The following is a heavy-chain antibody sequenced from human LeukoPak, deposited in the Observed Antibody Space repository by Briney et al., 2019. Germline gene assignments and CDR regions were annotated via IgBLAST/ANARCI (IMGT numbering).Heavy chain of an antibody. D-gene: IGHD2-21*02. J-gene: IGHJ5*02. CDR3: ARAYVVVTAILWFDP. CDR2: IYYSGST. V-gene: IGHV4-31*03. CDR1: GGSISSGGYY. Sequence: SQTLSLTCTVSGGSISSGGYYWTWIRQHPGKGLEWIGYIYYSGSTYYNPSLKGRVTISVDTSKNQFSLKLSSVTAADTDVYYCARAYVVVTAILWFDPWGQGTLVTVSS.